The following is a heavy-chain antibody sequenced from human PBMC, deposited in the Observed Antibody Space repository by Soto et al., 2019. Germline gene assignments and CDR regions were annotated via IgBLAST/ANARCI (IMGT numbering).Heavy chain of an antibody. CDR3: ARDLGDRYCSGGSCYSGPDY. J-gene: IGHJ4*02. Sequence: PGGSLRLSCAAAGFTFSSYAMHWVRQAPGKGLEYVSAISSNGGSTYYANSVKGRFTISRDNSKNTLYLQMGSLRAEDMAVYYCARDLGDRYCSGGSCYSGPDYWGQGTLVTVSS. CDR1: GFTFSSYA. D-gene: IGHD2-15*01. CDR2: ISSNGGST. V-gene: IGHV3-64*01.